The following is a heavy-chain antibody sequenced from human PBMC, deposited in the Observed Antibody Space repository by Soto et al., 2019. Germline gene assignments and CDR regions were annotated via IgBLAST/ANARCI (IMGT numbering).Heavy chain of an antibody. Sequence: QVQLQESGPGLVKPSGTLSLTCAVSGDSISINNWWSWVRQPPGKGLEWIGEIHHSGSTNYNPSLKSRVTISGDTSKNHFSLELSSVTAADTAVYSCATYDVGTIIQDYWGQGTLVTVSS. CDR3: ATYDVGTIIQDY. CDR1: GDSISINNW. V-gene: IGHV4-4*02. J-gene: IGHJ4*02. D-gene: IGHD2-21*02. CDR2: IHHSGST.